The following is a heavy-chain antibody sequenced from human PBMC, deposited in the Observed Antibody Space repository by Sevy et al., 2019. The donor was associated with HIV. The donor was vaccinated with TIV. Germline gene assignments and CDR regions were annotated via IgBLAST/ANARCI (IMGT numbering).Heavy chain of an antibody. V-gene: IGHV3-7*03. CDR3: ARSWDYWGQMGY. J-gene: IGHJ4*02. CDR2: IKQDGSDK. CDR1: GFTFNNYW. D-gene: IGHD7-27*01. Sequence: GGSLRLPCAASGFTFNNYWMTWVRQAPGKGLEWVANIKQDGSDKYYMESVKGRFSISRDNTKNSLYLQLNSLRAEDTAVYYCARSWDYWGQMGYWGQGTLVTVSS.